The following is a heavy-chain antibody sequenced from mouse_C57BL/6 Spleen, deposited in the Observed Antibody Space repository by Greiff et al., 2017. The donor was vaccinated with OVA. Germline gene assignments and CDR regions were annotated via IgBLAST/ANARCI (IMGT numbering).Heavy chain of an antibody. D-gene: IGHD1-3*01. J-gene: IGHJ2*01. CDR1: GYTFTSYW. CDR3: ARSSEWVDY. CDR2: IDPSDSYT. V-gene: IGHV1-69*01. Sequence: QVQLQQPGAELVMPGASVKLSCKASGYTFTSYWMHWVKQRPGQGLEWIGEIDPSDSYTNYNQKFKGKSTLTVDKSSSTAYMQLSSLTSEDSAVYYCARSSEWVDYGGQGTTLTVSS.